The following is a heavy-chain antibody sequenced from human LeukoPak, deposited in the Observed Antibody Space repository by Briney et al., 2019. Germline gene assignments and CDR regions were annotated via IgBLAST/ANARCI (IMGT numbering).Heavy chain of an antibody. J-gene: IGHJ4*02. CDR2: IRSKAYGGTT. CDR3: TRSTVYCSSTSCYPTYYYFDY. D-gene: IGHD2-2*01. V-gene: IGHV3-49*03. Sequence: PGRSLRLSCTASGFTFGDYAMSWFRQAPGKGLEWVGFIRSKAYGGTTEYAASVKGRFTISRDDSKSIAYLQMNSLRTEDTAVYYCTRSTVYCSSTSCYPTYYYFDYWGQGTLVTVSS. CDR1: GFTFGDYA.